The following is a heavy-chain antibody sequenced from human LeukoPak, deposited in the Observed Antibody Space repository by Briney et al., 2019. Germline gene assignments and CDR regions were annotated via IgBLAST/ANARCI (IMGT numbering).Heavy chain of an antibody. Sequence: GGSLRLSCAASGFTFSSYAMSWVRQAPGKGLEWVSAISGSGGSTYYADSVKGRFTISRDNSKNTLYLQMNSLRAEDTAVYYCARHPSRGLRLGECIDYWGQGTLVTVSS. CDR3: ARHPSRGLRLGECIDY. V-gene: IGHV3-23*01. CDR1: GFTFSSYA. D-gene: IGHD3-16*01. J-gene: IGHJ4*02. CDR2: ISGSGGST.